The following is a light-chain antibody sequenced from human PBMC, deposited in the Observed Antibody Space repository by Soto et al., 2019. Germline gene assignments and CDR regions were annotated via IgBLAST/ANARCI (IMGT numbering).Light chain of an antibody. CDR1: QSVSTY. V-gene: IGKV1-39*01. CDR2: ATS. J-gene: IGKJ2*01. Sequence: DIQMTQSPSSLSASVGDRVTITCRASQSVSTYLNWYQQKPGKAPKLVIYATSTLQGGVPSRFSGSGSVTDFSLTISSLQPEDFATYYCQQSYRTRTFGQGTKLEIK. CDR3: QQSYRTRT.